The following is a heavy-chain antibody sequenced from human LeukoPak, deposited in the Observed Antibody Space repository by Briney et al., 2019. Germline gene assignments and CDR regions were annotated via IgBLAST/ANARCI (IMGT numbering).Heavy chain of an antibody. CDR3: ATAGDYGEYYFDY. V-gene: IGHV1-24*01. CDR1: GYTLTELS. CDR2: FNSEDGET. J-gene: IGHJ4*02. Sequence: ASVKVSCKVSGYTLTELSMHWVRQAPGKGLEWMGGFNSEDGETIYAQKFQGRVTMTEDTSTDTAYMELSSLRSEDTAVYYCATAGDYGEYYFDYWGQGTLVTVSS. D-gene: IGHD4-17*01.